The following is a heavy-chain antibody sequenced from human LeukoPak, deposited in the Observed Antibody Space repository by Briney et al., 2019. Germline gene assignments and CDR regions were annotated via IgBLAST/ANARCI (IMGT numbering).Heavy chain of an antibody. CDR2: ITSSSGYI. D-gene: IGHD6-6*01. Sequence: GGSLRLSCAASGFPFSRYSMNWVRQAPGKGLEWVSSITSSSGYIHYADSVKGRFTISRDNAKNSLYLQMNSLRAEGTAVYYCAREITSSSSFDSWGQGTLVTVSS. CDR3: AREITSSSSFDS. J-gene: IGHJ4*02. V-gene: IGHV3-21*01. CDR1: GFPFSRYS.